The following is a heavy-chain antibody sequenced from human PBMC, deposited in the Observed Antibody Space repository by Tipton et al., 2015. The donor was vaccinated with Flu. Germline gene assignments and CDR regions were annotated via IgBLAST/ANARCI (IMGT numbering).Heavy chain of an antibody. CDR3: AKVHYVWGSYNVAQIDF. Sequence: GSLRLSCAASGFTFSNYGMHWVRQAPGKGLEWVAFIRFDGSNEYYADSVKGRFTISRDNSKNTLYLQMNSLRAEDTAVYYCAKVHYVWGSYNVAQIDFWGQGTLVTVSS. J-gene: IGHJ4*02. CDR1: GFTFSNYG. D-gene: IGHD3-16*01. CDR2: IRFDGSNE. V-gene: IGHV3-30*02.